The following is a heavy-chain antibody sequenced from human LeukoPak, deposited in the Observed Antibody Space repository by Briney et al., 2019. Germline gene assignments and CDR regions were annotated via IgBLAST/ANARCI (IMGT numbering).Heavy chain of an antibody. CDR2: IYPRDGST. J-gene: IGHJ4*02. Sequence: GASVKVSCKASGYTFTSNYIHWVRQAPGQGLEWMGMIYPRDGSTSYAQKFQGRVTVTMDTSTSTQHMELSGLRSEDTAVYYCARDQEGFDYWGQGAMVTVSS. V-gene: IGHV1-46*01. CDR3: ARDQEGFDY. CDR1: GYTFTSNY.